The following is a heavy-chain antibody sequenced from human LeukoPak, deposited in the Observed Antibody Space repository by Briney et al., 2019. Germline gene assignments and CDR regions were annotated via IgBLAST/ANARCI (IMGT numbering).Heavy chain of an antibody. Sequence: PSETLSLTCTVSGGSISSSSAYWGWIRQPPGKGLGWIGSIYYSKNTYYNPSLKSRVTISSDTSKNQSSLTLGSVSATDTAVYYCVSPRGFSYGYFDYWGQGTLVTVSS. CDR2: IYYSKNT. V-gene: IGHV4-39*01. CDR1: GGSISSSSAY. D-gene: IGHD5-18*01. J-gene: IGHJ4*02. CDR3: VSPRGFSYGYFDY.